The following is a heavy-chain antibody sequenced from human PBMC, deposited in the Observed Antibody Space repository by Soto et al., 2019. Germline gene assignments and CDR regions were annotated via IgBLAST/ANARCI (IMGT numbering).Heavy chain of an antibody. CDR2: IIPIFGTA. CDR1: GGTFRIYA. D-gene: IGHD2-15*01. J-gene: IGHJ4*02. V-gene: IGHV1-69*12. Sequence: QVQLVQSGAEVKKPGSSVKVSCKASGGTFRIYAISWVRQAPGQGLEWMGGIIPIFGTANYAQKFQGRVTITADESTHTAYMELSSLRSEYKAVYYCARESRDCSGGSCYFLPGIDYWGQGTLVTVSS. CDR3: ARESRDCSGGSCYFLPGIDY.